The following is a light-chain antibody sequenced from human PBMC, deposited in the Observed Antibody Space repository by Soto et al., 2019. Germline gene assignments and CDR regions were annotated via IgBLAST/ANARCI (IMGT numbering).Light chain of an antibody. Sequence: EIVLTQSPGTLSLSPGEGCTPSGLASQSVSSSYLAWYQQKPGQAPRLLINGASSRATGITDRFSGSGSGTDFTLTISRLEPEDFAVYYCQQYGSSSWTFGPGTKVDIK. CDR2: GAS. CDR1: QSVSSSY. CDR3: QQYGSSSWT. V-gene: IGKV3-20*01. J-gene: IGKJ1*01.